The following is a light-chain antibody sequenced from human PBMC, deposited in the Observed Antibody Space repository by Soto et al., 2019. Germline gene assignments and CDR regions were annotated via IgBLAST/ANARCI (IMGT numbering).Light chain of an antibody. CDR2: DVY. J-gene: IGLJ1*01. CDR1: RTDVDGNDY. Sequence: QSVLTQPSSLSGFPGQSLAISLTGFRTDVDGNDYVPWYQQHPGQAPQLIIYDVYNRPSGVSRRFSGSKSGDTASLTISGLQAEDEADYYCTSYTSSTPFYVFGTGTKVTVL. CDR3: TSYTSSTPFYV. V-gene: IGLV2-14*03.